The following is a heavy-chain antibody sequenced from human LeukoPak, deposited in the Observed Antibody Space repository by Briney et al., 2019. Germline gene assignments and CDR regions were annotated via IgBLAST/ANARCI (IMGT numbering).Heavy chain of an antibody. D-gene: IGHD3-10*02. V-gene: IGHV3-7*01. CDR3: ARDAGYYVHDL. CDR1: GFTFSSHW. Sequence: GGSLRLSCAASGFTFSSHWMGWVRQAPGKGLAWVANIKEDGSAEHYVDSVRGRFTISRDNAKNSLYLQMNSLRAEDTAVYYCARDAGYYVHDLWGQGTLVTVSS. J-gene: IGHJ5*02. CDR2: IKEDGSAE.